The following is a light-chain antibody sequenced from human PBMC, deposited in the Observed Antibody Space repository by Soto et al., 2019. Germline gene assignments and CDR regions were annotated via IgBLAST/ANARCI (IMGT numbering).Light chain of an antibody. V-gene: IGKV3-15*01. J-gene: IGKJ1*01. CDR1: QSVSSD. CDR3: QQYHNWPRT. CDR2: AAS. Sequence: EIVMTQSPATLSVSPGERATLSCRASQSVSSDLAWYQQKPGQTPSLLIYAASTRATGIPARFSGSGSGTEFPLTISSLQSEDFVVYYCQQYHNWPRTFGQGTKVEI.